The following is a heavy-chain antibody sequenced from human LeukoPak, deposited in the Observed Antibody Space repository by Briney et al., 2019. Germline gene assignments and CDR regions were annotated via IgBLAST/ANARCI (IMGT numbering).Heavy chain of an antibody. V-gene: IGHV3-48*01. CDR1: GFTFSSYS. Sequence: GGSLRLSCAASGFTFSSYSMNWVRQAPGKGLEWVSYISSSSSSTIYYADSVKGRFTISRDNAKNSLYLQMNSLRAEDTAVYYCARADRLLWFGELLHPHMDVWGQGTTVTVSS. CDR2: ISSSSSSTI. J-gene: IGHJ6*02. CDR3: ARADRLLWFGELLHPHMDV. D-gene: IGHD3-10*01.